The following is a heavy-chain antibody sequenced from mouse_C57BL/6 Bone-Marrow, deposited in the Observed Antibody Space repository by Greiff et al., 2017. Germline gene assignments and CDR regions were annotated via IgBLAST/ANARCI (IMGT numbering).Heavy chain of an antibody. CDR1: GFNIKDDY. J-gene: IGHJ3*01. Sequence: VQLQQPGAELVRPGASVKLSCTASGFNIKDDYMHWVKQRPEQGLEWIGWIDPENGDTEYASKFQGKATITADTSSNTAYLQLSSLTSEDTAVYYCTRDYDYDGLFAYWGQGTLVTVSA. V-gene: IGHV14-4*01. CDR2: IDPENGDT. D-gene: IGHD2-4*01. CDR3: TRDYDYDGLFAY.